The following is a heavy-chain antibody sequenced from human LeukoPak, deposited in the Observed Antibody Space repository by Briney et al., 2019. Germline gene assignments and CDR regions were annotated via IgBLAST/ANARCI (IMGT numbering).Heavy chain of an antibody. CDR2: IYTSGST. Sequence: SETLSLTCTVSGGSISSDSYYWSWIRQPAGKGLEWIGRIYTSGSTNYNPSLKSRVTISVDTSKNQFSLKLSSVTAADTAVYYCARVRAVAGTEFDYWGQGTLVTVSS. D-gene: IGHD6-19*01. J-gene: IGHJ4*02. V-gene: IGHV4-61*02. CDR1: GGSISSDSYY. CDR3: ARVRAVAGTEFDY.